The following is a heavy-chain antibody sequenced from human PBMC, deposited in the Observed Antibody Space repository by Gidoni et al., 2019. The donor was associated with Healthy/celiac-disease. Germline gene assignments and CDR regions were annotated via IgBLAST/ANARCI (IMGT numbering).Heavy chain of an antibody. V-gene: IGHV4-59*08. CDR2: IYYSGST. J-gene: IGHJ2*01. D-gene: IGHD3-3*01. Sequence: QVQLQESGPGLVKPSETLSLTCTVSGCSLSSYYWSWIRQPPGKGLEWIGYIYYSGSTNYNPSLKSRVTISVDTSKNQFSLKLSSVTAADTAVYYCARRGLEARVNWYFDLWGRGTLVTVSS. CDR3: ARRGLEARVNWYFDL. CDR1: GCSLSSYY.